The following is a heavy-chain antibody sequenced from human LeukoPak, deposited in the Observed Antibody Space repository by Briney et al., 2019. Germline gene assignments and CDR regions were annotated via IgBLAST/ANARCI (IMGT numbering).Heavy chain of an antibody. J-gene: IGHJ5*02. V-gene: IGHV1-18*01. CDR2: ISAYNVNT. CDR1: GYTFTSYG. CDR3: VRDGAYGDYFFHWFQP. Sequence: ATVKLSCKASGYTFTSYGISWVRQAPGQGLEGMGWISAYNVNTNYAQKLQGRVTMTTDTSTSTAYMEPRSQICDDTAGYCCVRDGAYGDYFFHWFQPWGQGTLVPVSS. D-gene: IGHD4-17*01.